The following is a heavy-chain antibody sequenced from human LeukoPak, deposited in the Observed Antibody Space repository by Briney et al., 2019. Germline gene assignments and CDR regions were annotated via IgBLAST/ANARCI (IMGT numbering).Heavy chain of an antibody. CDR1: GGTFSSYA. V-gene: IGHV1-69*05. D-gene: IGHD3-16*02. CDR3: ARTARDSTFGGVILYFDY. J-gene: IGHJ4*02. CDR2: IIPIFGTA. Sequence: GASVKVSCKACGGTFSSYAISWVRQAPGQGLEWMGGIIPIFGTANYAQKFQGRVTITTDESTSTAYMELSSLRSEDTAVYYCARTARDSTFGGVILYFDYWGQGTLVTVSS.